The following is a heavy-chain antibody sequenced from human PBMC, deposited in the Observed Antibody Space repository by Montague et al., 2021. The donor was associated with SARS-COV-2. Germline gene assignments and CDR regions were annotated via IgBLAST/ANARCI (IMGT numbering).Heavy chain of an antibody. J-gene: IGHJ3*02. CDR3: AKARVLLLWFGTEGPFDI. D-gene: IGHD3-10*01. CDR1: GFTFDDYA. CDR2: ISWNSGSI. V-gene: IGHV3-9*01. Sequence: SLRLSCAASGFTFDDYAMHWVRQAPGKGLEWVSGISWNSGSIGYXXSVEGRFTISRDNAKNSLYLQMNSLRAEDTALYYCAKARVLLLWFGTEGPFDIWGQGTMVTVSS.